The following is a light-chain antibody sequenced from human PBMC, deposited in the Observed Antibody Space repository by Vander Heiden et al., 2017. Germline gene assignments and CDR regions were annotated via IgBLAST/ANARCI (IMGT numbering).Light chain of an antibody. Sequence: QSVLTQPASASRAPGQRVTSSGAGSSTKIGSNTFNWYQQLPGTAPKLLVYSNTQRPSGVPARFSGAKSGTSASLAISGLQSEDEADYYCAACDDSMNGYVFGTGTKVTVL. CDR1: STKIGSNT. CDR2: SNT. V-gene: IGLV1-44*01. J-gene: IGLJ1*01. CDR3: AACDDSMNGYV.